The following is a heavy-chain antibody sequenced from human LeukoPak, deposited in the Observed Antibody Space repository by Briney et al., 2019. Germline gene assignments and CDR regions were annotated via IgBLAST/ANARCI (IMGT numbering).Heavy chain of an antibody. V-gene: IGHV3-21*01. J-gene: IGHJ3*02. CDR1: GFTFSSYS. CDR2: ISSSSSYI. Sequence: GGSLRLSRAASGFTFSSYSMNWVRQAPGKGLEWVSSISSSSSYIYYADSVKGRFTISRDNAKNSLYLQMNSLRAEDTAVYYCARDLTTHDILTGYYLLDAFDIWGQGTMVTVSS. D-gene: IGHD3-9*01. CDR3: ARDLTTHDILTGYYLLDAFDI.